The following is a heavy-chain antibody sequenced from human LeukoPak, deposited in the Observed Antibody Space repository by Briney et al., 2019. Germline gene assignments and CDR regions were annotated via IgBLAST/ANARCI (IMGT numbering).Heavy chain of an antibody. CDR3: TTDGLRSSGWYAEPSHY. J-gene: IGHJ4*02. CDR2: IKSKTDGGTT. D-gene: IGHD6-19*01. V-gene: IGHV3-15*01. CDR1: GFTFSDHY. Sequence: PGGSLRLSCAASGFTFSDHYIDWVRQAPGKGLEWVGRIKSKTDGGTTDYAAPVKGRFTISRDDSKNTLYLQMNSLKTEDTAVYYCTTDGLRSSGWYAEPSHYWGQGTLVTVSS.